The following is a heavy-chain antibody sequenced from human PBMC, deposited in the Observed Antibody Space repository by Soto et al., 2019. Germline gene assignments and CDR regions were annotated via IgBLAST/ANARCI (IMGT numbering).Heavy chain of an antibody. CDR2: IDPNDSQT. V-gene: IGHV5-51*01. CDR1: GYSFSSSW. D-gene: IGHD6-13*01. Sequence: GESLKISCQASGYSFSSSWIGWVRQMPGKGLEWMGIIDPNDSQTIYSPSFQGQVTISADKSIDTAYLQWSSLKTSDTAMYYCARHAGNSWKGDYFDYWGQGALVTVS. J-gene: IGHJ4*02. CDR3: ARHAGNSWKGDYFDY.